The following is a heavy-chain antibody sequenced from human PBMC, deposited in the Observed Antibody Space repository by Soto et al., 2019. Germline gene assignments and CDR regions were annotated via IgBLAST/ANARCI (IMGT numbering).Heavy chain of an antibody. D-gene: IGHD1-26*01. CDR1: GGSISSYY. V-gene: IGHV4-59*01. J-gene: IGHJ4*02. CDR2: IYYSGST. Sequence: SETLSLTCTVSGGSISSYYWSWIRQPPGKGLEWIWYIYYSGSTNYNPSLKSRFTISVDTSKNQFSLKLSSVTAADTAVYYCARGIVGAPGRVLFDYWGQGTLVTVSS. CDR3: ARGIVGAPGRVLFDY.